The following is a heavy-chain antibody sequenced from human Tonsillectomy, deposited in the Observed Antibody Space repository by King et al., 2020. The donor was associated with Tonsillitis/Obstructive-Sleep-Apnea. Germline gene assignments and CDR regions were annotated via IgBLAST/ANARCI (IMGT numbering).Heavy chain of an antibody. CDR1: GFIFSSYS. CDR2: ISSSSSDI. J-gene: IGHJ4*02. Sequence: VQLVESGGGLVKPGGCLRVSCAASGFIFSSYSMNCVRQAPGKGLEWVSSISSSSSDIYYADSVKGRFTISRDNAKNSLYLQMNSLRAEDTAVYYCAREGFGDLGESFDYWGQGTLVTVSS. CDR3: AREGFGDLGESFDY. D-gene: IGHD3-16*01. V-gene: IGHV3-21*01.